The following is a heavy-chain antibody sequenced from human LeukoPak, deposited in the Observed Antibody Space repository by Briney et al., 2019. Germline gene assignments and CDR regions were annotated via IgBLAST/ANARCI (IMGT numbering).Heavy chain of an antibody. J-gene: IGHJ4*02. Sequence: GGSLRLSCAASGFIFRNYAMSWVRQAPGKGLEWVSAITGSGDTTYYEDSVKGRFTISRDNSKNTLYVEMNTLRAEDTAVYYCAKWGDYDILTGYYVSDFWGQGTLVTVSS. CDR2: ITGSGDTT. D-gene: IGHD3-9*01. CDR1: GFIFRNYA. V-gene: IGHV3-23*01. CDR3: AKWGDYDILTGYYVSDF.